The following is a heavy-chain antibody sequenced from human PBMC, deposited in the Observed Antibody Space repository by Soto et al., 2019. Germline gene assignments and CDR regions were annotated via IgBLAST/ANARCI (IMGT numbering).Heavy chain of an antibody. Sequence: GGSLRLSCVASGLSFSDCWMSWVRQAPGKGLEWVANIKEDGSEKYYVDSMKGRFTISRDNAKNSLFLQINSLRAEDTAVYYCGRLHYGSLNNWGQGTLVTVSS. D-gene: IGHD3-10*01. CDR1: GLSFSDCW. V-gene: IGHV3-7*01. CDR3: GRLHYGSLNN. CDR2: IKEDGSEK. J-gene: IGHJ4*02.